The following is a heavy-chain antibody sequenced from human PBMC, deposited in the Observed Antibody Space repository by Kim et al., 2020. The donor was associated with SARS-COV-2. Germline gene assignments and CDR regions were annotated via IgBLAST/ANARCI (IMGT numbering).Heavy chain of an antibody. V-gene: IGHV3-53*04. J-gene: IGHJ6*02. CDR3: ARDLYYYGMDV. CDR2: ST. Sequence: STYYADSVKGRFTISRHNSKNTLYLQMNSLRAEDTAVYYCARDLYYYGMDVWGQGTTVTVSS.